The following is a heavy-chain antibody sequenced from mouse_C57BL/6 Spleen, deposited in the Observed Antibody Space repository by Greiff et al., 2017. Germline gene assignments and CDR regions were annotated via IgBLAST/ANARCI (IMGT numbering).Heavy chain of an antibody. J-gene: IGHJ2*01. Sequence: QVQLKQSGAELVKPGASVKISCKASGYAFSSYWMNWVKQRPGKGLEWIGQIYPGDGDTNYNGKFKGKATLTADKSSSTAYMQLSSLTSEDSAVYFCASGGDGNYDFDYWGQGTTLTVSS. CDR2: IYPGDGDT. CDR1: GYAFSSYW. V-gene: IGHV1-80*01. D-gene: IGHD2-1*01. CDR3: ASGGDGNYDFDY.